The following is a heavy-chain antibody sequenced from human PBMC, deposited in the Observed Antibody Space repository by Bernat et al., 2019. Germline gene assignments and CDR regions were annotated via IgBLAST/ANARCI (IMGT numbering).Heavy chain of an antibody. CDR1: GFSLSTSGMR. CDR3: ARVGRDSSGRVRDGWFEP. Sequence: QVTLKESGPALVKATQTLTLTCTFSGFSLSTSGMRVNWIRQPPGKALEWLARIDWDDDKFYSASLKTRLTISKDTSKNQVVLTMTNLDPVDTGTYYCARVGRDSSGRVRDGWFEPWGQGTLVTVS. V-gene: IGHV2-70*04. D-gene: IGHD6-19*01. J-gene: IGHJ5*02. CDR2: IDWDDDK.